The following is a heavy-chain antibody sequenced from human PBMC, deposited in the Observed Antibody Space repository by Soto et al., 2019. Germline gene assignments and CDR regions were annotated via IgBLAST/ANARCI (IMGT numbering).Heavy chain of an antibody. CDR3: ARDSGSYSSGWFDP. J-gene: IGHJ5*02. D-gene: IGHD1-26*01. CDR2: IWYDGSNK. Sequence: QVQLVESGGGVVQPGGSLRLSCAASGFTFSNYGMHWVRQAPGKRLEWVAVIWYDGSNKNYVDSVKGRFTISRDNSKNTLYLQVNSLRAEDTAVYYCARDSGSYSSGWFDPWGQGTLVTVSS. CDR1: GFTFSNYG. V-gene: IGHV3-33*01.